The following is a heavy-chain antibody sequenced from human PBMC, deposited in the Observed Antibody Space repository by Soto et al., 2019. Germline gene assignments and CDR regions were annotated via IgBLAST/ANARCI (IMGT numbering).Heavy chain of an antibody. CDR1: GGSFSGYY. D-gene: IGHD2-8*02. CDR3: ARDKITGLFDY. V-gene: IGHV4-34*01. CDR2: INHSGST. Sequence: TSETLSLTCAVYGGSFSGYYWTWIRQPPGTGLEWIGEINHSGSTNYNPSLKSRVTISVDTSKNQFSLKLTSVTAADTAVYYCARDKITGLFDYWGQGTTVTVSS. J-gene: IGHJ4*02.